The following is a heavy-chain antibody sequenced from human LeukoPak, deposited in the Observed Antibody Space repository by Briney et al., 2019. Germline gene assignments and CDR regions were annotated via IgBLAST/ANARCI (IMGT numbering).Heavy chain of an antibody. Sequence: GGSLRLSCAASGFTFDDYAMHWVRQAPGKGLEWVSGISWNSGSIGYADSVKGRFTISRDNAKNSLYLQMNSLRAEDTALYYCAKDTIAVALTIKGHPDCWGQGTLVTVSS. D-gene: IGHD6-19*01. CDR2: ISWNSGSI. V-gene: IGHV3-9*01. CDR3: AKDTIAVALTIKGHPDC. J-gene: IGHJ4*02. CDR1: GFTFDDYA.